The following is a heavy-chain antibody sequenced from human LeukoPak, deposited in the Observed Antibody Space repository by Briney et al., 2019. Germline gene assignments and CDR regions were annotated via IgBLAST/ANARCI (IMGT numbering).Heavy chain of an antibody. CDR3: ARDDIARGGAFDI. CDR2: INPSGGST. V-gene: IGHV1-46*01. CDR1: GYTFTGHY. Sequence: ASVKVSCKASGYTFTGHYMHWVRQAPGQGLEWMGIINPSGGSTSYAQKFQGRVTMTRDMSTSTVYMELSSLRSEDTAVYYCARDDIARGGAFDIWGQGTMVTVSS. D-gene: IGHD5-12*01. J-gene: IGHJ3*02.